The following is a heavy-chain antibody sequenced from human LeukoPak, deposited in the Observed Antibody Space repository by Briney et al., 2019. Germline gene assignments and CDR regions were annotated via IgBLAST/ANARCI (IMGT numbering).Heavy chain of an antibody. CDR1: GFTFYDYA. Sequence: GGSLRLSRAASGFTFYDYAMHWVRQAPGKGLEWVSGISWNSGSIGYADSVKGRFTISRDNAKNSLYLQMNSLRAEDTALYYCAVDILAAYWAQGPLVTVSS. D-gene: IGHD3-9*01. CDR3: AVDILAAY. CDR2: ISWNSGSI. J-gene: IGHJ4*02. V-gene: IGHV3-9*01.